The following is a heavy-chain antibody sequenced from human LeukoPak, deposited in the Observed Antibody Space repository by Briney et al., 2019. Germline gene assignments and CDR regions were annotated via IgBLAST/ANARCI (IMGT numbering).Heavy chain of an antibody. V-gene: IGHV4-38-2*02. CDR1: GYSISSGYY. Sequence: PSDTLTLTCTVSGYSISSGYYWGRIRQPPGKGLEWIGSIYHSGSTYYNPSLKSRVTISVDTSKNQFSLKLSSVTAADTAVYYCARAMVRGIYDYWGQGTLVTVSS. CDR3: ARAMVRGIYDY. J-gene: IGHJ4*02. CDR2: IYHSGST. D-gene: IGHD3-10*01.